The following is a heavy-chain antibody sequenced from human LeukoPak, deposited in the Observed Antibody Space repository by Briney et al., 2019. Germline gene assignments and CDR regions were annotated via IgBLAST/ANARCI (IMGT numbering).Heavy chain of an antibody. CDR3: AKEYYYDPIALFDY. CDR2: ISDGGGTT. J-gene: IGHJ4*02. CDR1: GFTFSSYA. Sequence: QPGGSLRLSCAASGFTFSSYAMSWVRQAPGKGLEWVSVISDGGGTTYYADSVKGRFTISRDNSKNTLYLQMNSLRAEDTAVYYCAKEYYYDPIALFDYWGQGTLVTVSS. V-gene: IGHV3-23*01. D-gene: IGHD3-22*01.